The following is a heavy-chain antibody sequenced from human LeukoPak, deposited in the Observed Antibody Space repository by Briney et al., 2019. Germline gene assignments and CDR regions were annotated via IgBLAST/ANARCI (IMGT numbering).Heavy chain of an antibody. CDR3: AKDKSAFDI. Sequence: GGSLRLSCAASGFTVSSNYMSWVRQAPGKGLEWVSAISGSGGSTYYADSVKGRFTIPRDNSKNTLYLQMNSLRAEDTAVYYCAKDKSAFDIWGQGTMVTVSS. CDR1: GFTVSSNY. J-gene: IGHJ3*02. CDR2: ISGSGGST. V-gene: IGHV3-23*01.